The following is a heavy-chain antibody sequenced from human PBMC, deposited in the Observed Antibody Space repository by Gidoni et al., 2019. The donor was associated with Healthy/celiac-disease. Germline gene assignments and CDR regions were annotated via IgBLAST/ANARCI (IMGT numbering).Heavy chain of an antibody. J-gene: IGHJ4*02. D-gene: IGHD5-18*01. CDR3: ARHTAMDPFDY. V-gene: IGHV4-38-2*01. CDR2: IYHSGST. CDR1: GYSISSGYY. Sequence: QVQLQESGPGLVKPSETLSLTCAVSGYSISSGYYWGWIRQPPGKGLEWIGSIYHSGSTYYNPSLKSRVTISVDTSKNQFSLKLSSVTAADTAVYYCARHTAMDPFDYWGQGTLVTVSS.